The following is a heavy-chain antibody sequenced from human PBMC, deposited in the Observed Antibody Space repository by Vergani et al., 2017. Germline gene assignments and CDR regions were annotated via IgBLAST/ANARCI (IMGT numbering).Heavy chain of an antibody. V-gene: IGHV4-61*01. Sequence: QVQLQESGPGLVKPSETLSLTCTVPGGSVSSGSYYWSWIRQPXGKGLGWIGYIYYSWNTNYNPSLKSRVTISVDTSKNQFSLKLSSVTAADTAVYYCGRGVWFGENVYYYYYMDVWGKGTTVTVSS. CDR2: IYYSWNT. CDR3: GRGVWFGENVYYYYYMDV. J-gene: IGHJ6*03. D-gene: IGHD3-10*01. CDR1: GGSVSSGSYY.